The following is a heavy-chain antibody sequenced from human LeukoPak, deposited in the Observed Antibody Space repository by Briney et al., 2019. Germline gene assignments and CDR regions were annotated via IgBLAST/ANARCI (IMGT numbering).Heavy chain of an antibody. CDR3: ARDFHCSGGSCHDH. D-gene: IGHD2-15*01. Sequence: SVKVSCKASGGTFSSYAISWVRQAPGQGLEWMGSIIPILGIANYAQKFQSRVTITADKSTSTAYMELSSLRSDDTAVYYCARDFHCSGGSCHDHWGQGTLVSVSS. CDR1: GGTFSSYA. CDR2: IIPILGIA. J-gene: IGHJ4*02. V-gene: IGHV1-69*04.